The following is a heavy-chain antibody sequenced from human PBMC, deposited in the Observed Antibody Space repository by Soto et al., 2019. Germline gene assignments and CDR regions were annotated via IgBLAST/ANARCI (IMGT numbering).Heavy chain of an antibody. J-gene: IGHJ5*02. CDR2: IYYTGNT. CDR1: GGSISGYY. D-gene: IGHD3-10*01. CDR3: ARGGVSSKWLDP. V-gene: IGHV4-59*01. Sequence: SETLSLTCTVSGGSISGYYWSWIRQPPGKGLEWIGYIYYTGNTIYNPSLNSRVTMSVDTSKNQFSLHLNYVTAADTAVYYCARGGVSSKWLDPWGQGTLVTVSS.